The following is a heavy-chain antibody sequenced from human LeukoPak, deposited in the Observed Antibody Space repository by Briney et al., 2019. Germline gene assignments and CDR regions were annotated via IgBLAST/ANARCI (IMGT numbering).Heavy chain of an antibody. CDR1: GSIFTSYW. CDR2: IYPGDSDT. J-gene: IGHJ4*02. Sequence: GAPLQISCEGAGSIFTSYWIGCVRPLPGKGLEWMGIIYPGDSDTNYSPSFQGQVTISADKSINAAYLQWSSLKASDTALYYCARDVVMATGRYLDYWGQGTLVTVSS. D-gene: IGHD3-16*01. CDR3: ARDVVMATGRYLDY. V-gene: IGHV5-51*01.